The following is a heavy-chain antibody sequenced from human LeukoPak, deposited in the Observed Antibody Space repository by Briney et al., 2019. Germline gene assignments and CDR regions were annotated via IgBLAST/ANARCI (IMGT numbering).Heavy chain of an antibody. CDR3: ANGLAASGNFLLRDYYYFIDV. D-gene: IGHD1-26*01. CDR1: GFTFNNYA. CDR2: INGNGAAT. V-gene: IGHV3-23*01. J-gene: IGHJ6*03. Sequence: PGGSLRLSCVASGFTFNNYAMHWVRQAPRKGLEWVSTINGNGAATYYADSFKGRFLISRDDSKSTVYLRMNKLRVEDSGLYYCANGLAASGNFLLRDYYYFIDVWGKGTTVIVS.